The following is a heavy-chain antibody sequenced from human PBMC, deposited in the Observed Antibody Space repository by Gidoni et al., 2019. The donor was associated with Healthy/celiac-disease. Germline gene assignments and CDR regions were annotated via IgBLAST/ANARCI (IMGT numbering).Heavy chain of an antibody. Sequence: QVQLVQSGAEVKKPGASVKVSCKASGYTFTGYYMHWVRQAPGQGLEWMGWINPNSGGTNYAQKFQGRVTMTRDTSISTAYMELSRLRPDDTAVYYCARGIEDYCSGGSCYVYYYYMDVWGKGTTVTVSS. CDR3: ARGIEDYCSGGSCYVYYYYMDV. J-gene: IGHJ6*03. CDR1: GYTFTGYY. D-gene: IGHD2-15*01. V-gene: IGHV1-2*02. CDR2: INPNSGGT.